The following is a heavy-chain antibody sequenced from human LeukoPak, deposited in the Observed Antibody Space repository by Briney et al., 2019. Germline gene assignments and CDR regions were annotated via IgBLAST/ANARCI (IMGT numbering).Heavy chain of an antibody. J-gene: IGHJ4*02. CDR1: GFTFSTYA. CDR3: AKLGPYSSGWYVFDY. CDR2: ISGSGGST. V-gene: IGHV3-23*01. Sequence: GGSLRLSCAAAGFTFSTYAMSWVRQAPGKGLEWVSAISGSGGSTYYADSVKGRFTISKDNSKNTLYLQMNSLRAEDTAVYYCAKLGPYSSGWYVFDYWGQGTLVTVSS. D-gene: IGHD6-19*01.